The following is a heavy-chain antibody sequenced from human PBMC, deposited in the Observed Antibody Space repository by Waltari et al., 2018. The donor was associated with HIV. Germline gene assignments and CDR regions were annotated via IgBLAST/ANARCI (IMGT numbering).Heavy chain of an antibody. CDR1: GFTFDDYA. D-gene: IGHD1-7*01. CDR2: ISWNSGSI. J-gene: IGHJ4*02. CDR3: AKEAVWAGTNGPFDY. V-gene: IGHV3-9*01. Sequence: EVQLVESGGGLVQPGRSLRLSCAASGFTFDDYAMHWVRQAPGKGLEGVSGISWNSGSIGYADSVKGRFTISRDNAKNSLYLQMNSRRAEDTALYYCAKEAVWAGTNGPFDYWGQGTLVTVSS.